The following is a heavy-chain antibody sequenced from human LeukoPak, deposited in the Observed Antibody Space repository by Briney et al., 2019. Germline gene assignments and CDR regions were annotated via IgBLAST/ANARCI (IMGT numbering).Heavy chain of an antibody. CDR1: GGTFSSYA. D-gene: IGHD3-10*01. CDR2: IIPIFGTA. J-gene: IGHJ4*02. CDR3: ARSPSGAYYYDF. V-gene: IGHV1-69*05. Sequence: SVKVSCKASGGTFSSYAISGVRQAPGQGLEWMGGIIPIFGTANYAQKFQGRVTITTDESTSTAYMELSSLRSEDTAVYYCARSPSGAYYYDFWGQGTLVTVSS.